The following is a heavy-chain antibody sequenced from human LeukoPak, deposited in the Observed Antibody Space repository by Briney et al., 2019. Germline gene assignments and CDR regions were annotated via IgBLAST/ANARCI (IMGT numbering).Heavy chain of an antibody. V-gene: IGHV3-13*01. CDR3: ARALSSTGRYCSGGSCYRNYYYYGMDV. Sequence: PGGSLRLSCAASGFTFSSYDMHWVRQATGKGLEWVSAIGTAGDTYYPGSVKGRFTISRENAKNSLYLQMNSLRAEDTAVYYCARALSSTGRYCSGGSCYRNYYYYGMDVRGQGTTVTVSS. CDR1: GFTFSSYD. J-gene: IGHJ6*02. D-gene: IGHD2-15*01. CDR2: IGTAGDT.